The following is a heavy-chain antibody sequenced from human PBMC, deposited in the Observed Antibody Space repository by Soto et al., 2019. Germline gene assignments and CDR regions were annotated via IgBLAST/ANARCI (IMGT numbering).Heavy chain of an antibody. CDR1: GYTFTNFA. J-gene: IGHJ4*02. V-gene: IGHV1-3*01. Sequence: QVHLVQSGAEVKKPGASVKLSCKAFGYTFTNFAIHWARQAPGERLEWMGWIHAGNGDTVYSQNFQGRVTIATDTSASTAYMELSSLRSEDTALYYCARVYCSSTSCQYYFDYWGQGTPVTVSS. CDR3: ARVYCSSTSCQYYFDY. D-gene: IGHD2-2*01. CDR2: IHAGNGDT.